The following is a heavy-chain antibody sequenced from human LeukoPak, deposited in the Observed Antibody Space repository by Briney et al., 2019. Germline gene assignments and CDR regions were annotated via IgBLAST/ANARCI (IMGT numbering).Heavy chain of an antibody. CDR2: VKQDESEK. J-gene: IGHJ3*02. CDR1: GFTFSNSW. D-gene: IGHD3-22*01. V-gene: IGHV3-7*01. CDR3: ARDRDYHDDRTDYYYDAFDI. Sequence: GGSLRLSCAGSGFTFSNSWMTWVRQAPGKGLEWVANVKQDESEKHYVDSVKGRFTISRDNAKSSLYLRMDSLRVEDTAVYYCARDRDYHDDRTDYYYDAFDIWGQGTTVTVSS.